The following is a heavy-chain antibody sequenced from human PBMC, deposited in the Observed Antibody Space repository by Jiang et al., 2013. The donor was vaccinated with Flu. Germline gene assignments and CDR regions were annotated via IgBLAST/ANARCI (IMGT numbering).Heavy chain of an antibody. D-gene: IGHD3-16*01. J-gene: IGHJ4*02. CDR2: XNQDGSER. CDR3: ARWGTGNFDY. Sequence: LESGGGVVQPGRSLRLSCAASGFTFSSYWMSWVRQAPGKGPEWVANXNQDGSERVYVDSVKGRFTISRDNPKKSLYLQLNGLTAEDTAVYYCARWGTGNFDYWGQGILVTVSS. CDR1: GFTFSSYW. V-gene: IGHV3-7*01.